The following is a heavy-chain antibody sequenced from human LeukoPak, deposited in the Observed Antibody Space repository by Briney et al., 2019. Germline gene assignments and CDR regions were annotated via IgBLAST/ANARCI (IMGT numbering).Heavy chain of an antibody. V-gene: IGHV4-38-2*02. D-gene: IGHD2-2*01. CDR3: ARDSAQKIVVVPDSQPSHNRFDP. CDR2: IYHSGST. Sequence: PSETLSLTCTVSGYSISSGYYWGWIRQPPGKGLEWIGSIYHSGSTYYNPSLKSRVTISVDTSKNQFSLKLSSVTAADTAVYYCARDSAQKIVVVPDSQPSHNRFDPWGQGTLVTVSS. J-gene: IGHJ5*02. CDR1: GYSISSGYY.